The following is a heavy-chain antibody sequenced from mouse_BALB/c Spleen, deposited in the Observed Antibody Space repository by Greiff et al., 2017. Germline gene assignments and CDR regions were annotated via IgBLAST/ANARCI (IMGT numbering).Heavy chain of an antibody. CDR1: GYTFTSYW. J-gene: IGHJ2*01. V-gene: IGHV1-7*01. CDR3: ARGGRPTVVARYFDY. Sequence: QVQLQQSGAELAKPGASVKMSCKASGYTFTSYWMHWVKQRPGQGLEWIGYINPSTGYTEYNQKFKDKATLTADKSSSTAYMQLSSLTSEDSAVYYCARGGRPTVVARYFDYWGQGTTLTVSS. CDR2: INPSTGYT. D-gene: IGHD1-1*01.